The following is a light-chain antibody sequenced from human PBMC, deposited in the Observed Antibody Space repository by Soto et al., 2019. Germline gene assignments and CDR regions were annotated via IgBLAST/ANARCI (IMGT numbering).Light chain of an antibody. CDR3: AAWDDSLNGYV. J-gene: IGLJ1*01. CDR2: ANK. Sequence: VLTQPPSVSGAPGQRVTISCTGSSSNIGAGYDVHWYQQVPGTAPKLLIYANKNRPAGVPDRFSASKSDTSASLAISGLRSDDEADYTCAAWDDSLNGYVFATGTKVTVL. V-gene: IGLV1-40*01. CDR1: SSNIGAGYD.